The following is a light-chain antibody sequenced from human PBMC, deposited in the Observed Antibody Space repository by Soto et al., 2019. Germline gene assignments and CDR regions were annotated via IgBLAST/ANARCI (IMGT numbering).Light chain of an antibody. CDR1: QSVSNNY. CDR3: QQYGRPPRAT. V-gene: IGKV3-20*01. Sequence: EIVLTQSPGTLSLSPGEGATLSCRASQSVSNNYLAWYQVKPGQAPRLLIYEASSRATGIPDRFSGGGSGTDFTLSISKVEPEDFAVYYCQQYGRPPRATFGQGTRLEI. CDR2: EAS. J-gene: IGKJ5*01.